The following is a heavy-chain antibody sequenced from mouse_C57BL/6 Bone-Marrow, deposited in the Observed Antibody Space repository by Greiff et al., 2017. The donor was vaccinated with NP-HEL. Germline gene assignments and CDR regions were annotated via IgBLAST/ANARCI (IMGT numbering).Heavy chain of an antibody. Sequence: QVQLQQPGAELVMPGASVKLSCKASGYTFTSYWMHWVKQRPGQGLEWIGEIDPSDSYTNYNQTFKGKSTLTVDKSSSTAYMQLSRLTSEDSAVYYCASGYGNDFDYWGQGTTLTVSS. CDR2: IDPSDSYT. CDR1: GYTFTSYW. V-gene: IGHV1-69*01. CDR3: ASGYGNDFDY. D-gene: IGHD1-1*01. J-gene: IGHJ2*01.